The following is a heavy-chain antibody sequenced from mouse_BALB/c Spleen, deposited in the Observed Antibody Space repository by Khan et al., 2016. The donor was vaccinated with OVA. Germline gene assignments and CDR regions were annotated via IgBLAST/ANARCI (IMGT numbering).Heavy chain of an antibody. D-gene: IGHD2-4*01. CDR2: IYPGISDT. CDR3: TRSYDSYYFDY. Sequence: EVQLQQSGTVLARPGASVKMSCKASGYSFTSYWIHWVKQRPGQGLEWIGAIYPGISDTRYNQKFKGKAKLTAVTSASTACMELSSLTNEDSAVYYCTRSYDSYYFDYWGQGTTLTVSS. CDR1: GYSFTSYW. V-gene: IGHV1-5*01. J-gene: IGHJ2*01.